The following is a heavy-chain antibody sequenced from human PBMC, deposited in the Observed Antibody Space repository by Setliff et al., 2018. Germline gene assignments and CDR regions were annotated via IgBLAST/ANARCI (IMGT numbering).Heavy chain of an antibody. V-gene: IGHV1-18*01. CDR3: ARDSPNYYGSGSYGAFDI. J-gene: IGHJ3*02. D-gene: IGHD3-10*01. CDR1: GYTFTSYG. CDR2: ISAYNGNT. Sequence: ASVKVSCKASGYTFTSYGISWVRQAPGQGLEWMGWISAYNGNTNYAQKLQGRVTMTTDTSTSTAYMELRSLRSDDTDVYYCARDSPNYYGSGSYGAFDIWGQGTMVTVSS.